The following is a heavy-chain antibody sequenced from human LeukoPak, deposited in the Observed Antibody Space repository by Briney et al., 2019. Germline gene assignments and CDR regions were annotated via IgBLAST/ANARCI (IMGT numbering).Heavy chain of an antibody. Sequence: GGSLRLSCAASGFTVSSNYMSWVRQAPGKGLEWVSVIYSGGSTYYADSVKGRFTISRDNAKNSLYLQMNSLRAEDTAVYYCAREPYCGGDCSPLDYWGQGTLVTVSS. CDR3: AREPYCGGDCSPLDY. CDR1: GFTVSSNY. CDR2: IYSGGST. V-gene: IGHV3-53*01. J-gene: IGHJ4*02. D-gene: IGHD2-21*01.